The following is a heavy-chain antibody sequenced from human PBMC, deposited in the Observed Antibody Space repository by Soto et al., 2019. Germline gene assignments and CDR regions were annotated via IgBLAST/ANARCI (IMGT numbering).Heavy chain of an antibody. CDR2: MYAGGDT. CDR3: VSRIPSWVFDY. J-gene: IGHJ4*01. D-gene: IGHD2-21*01. CDR1: GLSVSDNY. V-gene: IGHV3-53*01. Sequence: GGSLRLSCGASGLSVSDNYMGWVRQAPGRGLEWVSVMYAGGDTHYADSVKGRFTISRDKSENTLYLQMNSLRDEDAGVYFCVSRIPSWVFDYWGLGTLVTVSS.